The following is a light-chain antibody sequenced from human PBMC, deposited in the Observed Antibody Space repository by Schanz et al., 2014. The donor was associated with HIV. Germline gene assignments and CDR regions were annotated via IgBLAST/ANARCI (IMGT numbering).Light chain of an antibody. J-gene: IGLJ2*01. V-gene: IGLV1-44*01. CDR2: NNN. CDR1: SSNIGSNP. CDR3: CSYAGSSTVV. Sequence: QSVLTQPPSASGTPGQRVTISCSGSSSNIGSNPVNWYQQLPGTAPKLLIYNNNQRPSGVPDRFSGSKSGTSASLAISGLQSEDEADYYCCSYAGSSTVVFGGGTKVTVL.